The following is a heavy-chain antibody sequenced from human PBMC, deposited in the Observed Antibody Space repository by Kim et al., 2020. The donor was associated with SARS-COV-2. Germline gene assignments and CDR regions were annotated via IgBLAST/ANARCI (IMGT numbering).Heavy chain of an antibody. CDR1: GFTFGDYA. CDR2: ISWNSGSI. Sequence: GGSLRLSCAASGFTFGDYAMHWVRQAPGKGLEWVSGISWNSGSIGYADSVKGRFTISRDNAKNSLYLQMNSLRAEDTALYYCAKDSGLGNRAARRGWYFDLWGRGTLVTVSS. CDR3: AKDSGLGNRAARRGWYFDL. D-gene: IGHD6-13*01. J-gene: IGHJ2*01. V-gene: IGHV3-9*01.